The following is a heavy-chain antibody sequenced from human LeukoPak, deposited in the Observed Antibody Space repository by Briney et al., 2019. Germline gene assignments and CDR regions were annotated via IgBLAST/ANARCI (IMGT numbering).Heavy chain of an antibody. CDR2: IWFDGSKK. J-gene: IGHJ4*02. D-gene: IGHD1-26*01. V-gene: IGHV3-33*01. Sequence: GGSLRLSCEASGFTFSSYGMHWVRQAPGKGLDWVAVIWFDGSKKYYADSVKGRFTISRDNSKNTLYLQMNSLRVEDTAVYYCARVGGGSYYFDYWGQGTLVTVSS. CDR1: GFTFSSYG. CDR3: ARVGGGSYYFDY.